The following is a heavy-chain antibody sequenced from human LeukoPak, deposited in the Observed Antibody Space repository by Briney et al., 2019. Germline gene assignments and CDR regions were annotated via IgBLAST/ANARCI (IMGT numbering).Heavy chain of an antibody. CDR3: ARDYRAYCGGDCYPSGFDY. J-gene: IGHJ4*02. D-gene: IGHD2-21*02. CDR1: GGSISSGGYY. V-gene: IGHV4-31*03. Sequence: SETLSLTCTVSGGSISSGGYYWSWARQHPGKGLEWIGYIYYSGSTYYNPSLKSRVTISVDTSKNQFSLKLSSVTAADTAVYYCARDYRAYCGGDCYPSGFDYWGQGTLVTVSS. CDR2: IYYSGST.